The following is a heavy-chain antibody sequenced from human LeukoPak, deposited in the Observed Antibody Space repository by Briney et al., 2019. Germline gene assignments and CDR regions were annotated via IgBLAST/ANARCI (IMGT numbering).Heavy chain of an antibody. CDR1: GFTFSSYW. D-gene: IGHD2-21*02. CDR3: AKDQTIVVVTAIFDY. J-gene: IGHJ4*02. CDR2: INRDGSST. Sequence: GGSLRLSCAASGFTFSSYWMHWVRQAPGKGLVWVSHINRDGSSTSYADSVKGRFTISRDNSKNTLYLQMNSLRAEDTAVYYCAKDQTIVVVTAIFDYWGQGTLVTVSS. V-gene: IGHV3-74*01.